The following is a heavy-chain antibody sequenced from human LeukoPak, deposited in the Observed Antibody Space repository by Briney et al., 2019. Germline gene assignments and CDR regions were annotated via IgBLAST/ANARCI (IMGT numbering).Heavy chain of an antibody. CDR3: ARGGMVTISY. Sequence: PSETLSLTCTVSGGSISSYYWSWIRQPPGKGLEWIGYIYYSGSTNYNPSLKSRVTISVDTSKNQLSLKLSSVTAADTAVYYCARGGMVTISYWGQGTLVTVSS. CDR2: IYYSGST. J-gene: IGHJ4*02. D-gene: IGHD3-3*01. V-gene: IGHV4-59*01. CDR1: GGSISSYY.